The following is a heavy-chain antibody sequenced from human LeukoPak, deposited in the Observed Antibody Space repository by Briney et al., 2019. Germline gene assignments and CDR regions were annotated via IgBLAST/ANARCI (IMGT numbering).Heavy chain of an antibody. CDR2: INPNSGDT. Sequence: ASVKVSCKASGYTFTVYYMYWVRQAPGQGLEWMGRINPNSGDTDYAQNFQGRVTMTRDTSISTAYMELTNLRSDDTAVYYCARGYCSGGTCYLVEIWFDPWGQGTLVTVSS. V-gene: IGHV1-2*06. CDR1: GYTFTVYY. J-gene: IGHJ5*02. D-gene: IGHD2-15*01. CDR3: ARGYCSGGTCYLVEIWFDP.